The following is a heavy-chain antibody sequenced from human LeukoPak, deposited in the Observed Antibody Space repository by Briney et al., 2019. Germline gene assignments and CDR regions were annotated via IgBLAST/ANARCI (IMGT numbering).Heavy chain of an antibody. CDR1: GRSISGSY. J-gene: IGHJ4*02. CDR3: ARGNLRYCSSTSCYGLDA. Sequence: PTETLSLTCTVHGRSISGSYWSWIRQPPGKGLQWIESIYYSGNTNYNPSLKSRVTISVDTSRNQFSLKLSSVTAADAAVYCCARGNLRYCSSTSCYGLDAWGQGALVTVSS. D-gene: IGHD2-2*01. V-gene: IGHV4-59*01. CDR2: IYYSGNT.